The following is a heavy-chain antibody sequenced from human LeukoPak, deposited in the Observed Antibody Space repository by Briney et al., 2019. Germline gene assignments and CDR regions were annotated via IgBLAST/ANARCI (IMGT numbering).Heavy chain of an antibody. Sequence: GGSLRLSCAASGFTFSSYSMNWVRQAPGNGLEWVSSISSSSSYIYYADSVKGRFTISRDNAKNSLYLQMNSLRAEDTAVYYCAREGCSSTSCYWEDAFDIWGQGTMVTVSS. D-gene: IGHD2-2*01. CDR3: AREGCSSTSCYWEDAFDI. J-gene: IGHJ3*02. V-gene: IGHV3-21*01. CDR2: ISSSSSYI. CDR1: GFTFSSYS.